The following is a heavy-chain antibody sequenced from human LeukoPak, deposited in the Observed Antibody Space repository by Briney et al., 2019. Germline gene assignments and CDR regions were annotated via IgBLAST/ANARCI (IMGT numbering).Heavy chain of an antibody. V-gene: IGHV3-23*01. D-gene: IGHD1-26*01. Sequence: GGSLRLSCAASGFTFSSYAMSWVRQAPGKGLECVSAISGSGGSTYYADSVKGRFTISRDNSKNTLYLQMNSLRAEDTAVYYCAKDRWELLHRGWFDPWGQGTLVTVSS. J-gene: IGHJ5*02. CDR3: AKDRWELLHRGWFDP. CDR2: ISGSGGST. CDR1: GFTFSSYA.